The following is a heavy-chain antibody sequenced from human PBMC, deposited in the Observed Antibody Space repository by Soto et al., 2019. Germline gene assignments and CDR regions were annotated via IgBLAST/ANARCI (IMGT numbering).Heavy chain of an antibody. CDR3: ARRSLQWLRPRLDY. V-gene: IGHV4-34*01. CDR2: INHSGST. J-gene: IGHJ4*02. Sequence: ETLSLTCAVYGGSFSGYYWSWIRQPPGKGLEWIGEINHSGSTNYNPSLKSRVTISVDTSKNQFSLELSSVTAADTAVYYCARRSLQWLRPRLDYWGQGTLVTVSS. D-gene: IGHD5-12*01. CDR1: GGSFSGYY.